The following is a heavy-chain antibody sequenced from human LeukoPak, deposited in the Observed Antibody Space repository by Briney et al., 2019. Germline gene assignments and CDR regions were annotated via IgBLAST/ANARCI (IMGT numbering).Heavy chain of an antibody. CDR1: GYTFTSYY. J-gene: IGHJ4*02. V-gene: IGHV1-46*01. D-gene: IGHD5-18*01. CDR2: INPSGGTT. Sequence: GASVKVSCKASGYTFTSYYVHWVRQAPGQGLEWVGIINPSGGTTSNAQKFQGRVTMTRDMSTSTVYMELSSLRSEDTAVYYCARGRLVGSSYGTFDYWGQGTQVTVSS. CDR3: ARGRLVGSSYGTFDY.